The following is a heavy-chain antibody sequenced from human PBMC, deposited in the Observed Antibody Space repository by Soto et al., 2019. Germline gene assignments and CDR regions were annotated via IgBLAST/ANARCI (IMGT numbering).Heavy chain of an antibody. J-gene: IGHJ6*02. D-gene: IGHD3-3*01. Sequence: QVQLVQSGAEVKKPWASVKVSCKASGYTFTSYDINWVRQATGQGLEWMGWMTPNSGNTGYAQKFQGTVTMTRNTSRGTAYKALSRLRSEDTAVYYCAGGQRRGYYIYGMDVWGQETTVTVCS. V-gene: IGHV1-8*01. CDR2: MTPNSGNT. CDR3: AGGQRRGYYIYGMDV. CDR1: GYTFTSYD.